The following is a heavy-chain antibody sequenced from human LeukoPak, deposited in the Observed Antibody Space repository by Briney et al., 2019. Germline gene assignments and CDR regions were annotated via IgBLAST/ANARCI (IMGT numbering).Heavy chain of an antibody. CDR2: NSYSGST. V-gene: IGHV4-59*01. CDR3: ARVFVWRMDV. D-gene: IGHD2-8*01. CDR1: GGSISTYY. Sequence: PSETLSLTCTVSGGSISTYYSSWIRQPPGKELEWIGYNSYSGSTNYNPSLKSRVTISVDTSKNQFSLKLSSVTAADTAVYYCARVFVWRMDVWGKGTTVTVSS. J-gene: IGHJ6*03.